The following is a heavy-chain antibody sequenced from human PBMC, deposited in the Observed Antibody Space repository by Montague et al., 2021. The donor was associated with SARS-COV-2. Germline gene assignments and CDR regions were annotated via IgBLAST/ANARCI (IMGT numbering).Heavy chain of an antibody. CDR3: ARGPFDWNYLDYYYYMDV. CDR1: GFTASSNY. D-gene: IGHD1-7*01. Sequence: SRRLSWTASGFTASSNYMSWVRQAPGKGLEWVSVIYSGGSTYYADSVKGRFTISRHNSKNTLYLQMNSLRAEDTAVYYCARGPFDWNYLDYYYYMDVWGKGTTVTVSS. J-gene: IGHJ6*03. CDR2: IYSGGST. V-gene: IGHV3-53*04.